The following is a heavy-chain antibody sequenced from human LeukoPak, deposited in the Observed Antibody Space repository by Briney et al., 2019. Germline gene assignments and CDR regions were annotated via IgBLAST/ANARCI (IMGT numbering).Heavy chain of an antibody. Sequence: ASVTVSFTASGYTFTVYYMHWVRHAPGQGLEWMGWINPNSGGTNYAQKFQGRVTMTRDTSISTAYMELSRLRPDDTAVYYCARDMQAGIAAGPDYWGQGTLVTVSS. CDR2: INPNSGGT. CDR3: ARDMQAGIAAGPDY. CDR1: GYTFTVYY. J-gene: IGHJ4*02. D-gene: IGHD6-13*01. V-gene: IGHV1-2*02.